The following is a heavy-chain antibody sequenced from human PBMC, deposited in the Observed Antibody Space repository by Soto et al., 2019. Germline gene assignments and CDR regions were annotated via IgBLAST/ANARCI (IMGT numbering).Heavy chain of an antibody. D-gene: IGHD2-15*01. CDR2: ISRSSSFI. J-gene: IGHJ4*02. CDR3: ARDCSGGSCSSGGPLIDY. V-gene: IGHV3-21*01. CDR1: GFTVSSYN. Sequence: EVQLVESGGGLVKPGGSLRLSCAASGFTVSSYNMNWVRQAPGKGLEWVSYISRSSSFISYADSVKGRFTISRDNAKNSLYLQLNILRAEDAAVYYWARDCSGGSCSSGGPLIDYWGQGTLVTASS.